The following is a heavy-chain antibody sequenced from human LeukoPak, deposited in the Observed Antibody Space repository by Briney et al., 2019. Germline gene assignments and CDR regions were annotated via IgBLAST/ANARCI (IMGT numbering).Heavy chain of an antibody. Sequence: PSETLSLTCTVSGGSTGTYFWNWIRQPPGKGLEWIGYFFDGGDTNFNPSLKSRVTMSVDASKSQFSLNLRSVTAADTAVYYCARHSLRFFDSWGQGTLVTVSS. CDR1: GGSTGTYF. V-gene: IGHV4-59*08. D-gene: IGHD4-17*01. CDR3: ARHSLRFFDS. CDR2: FFDGGDT. J-gene: IGHJ4*02.